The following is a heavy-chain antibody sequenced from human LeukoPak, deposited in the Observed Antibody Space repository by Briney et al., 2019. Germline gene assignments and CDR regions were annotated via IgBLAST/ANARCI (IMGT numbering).Heavy chain of an antibody. Sequence: PSETLSLTCTVYGGSISSYYWSWIRQPAGKGLEWIGRIYPSGSTNYNPSLKSRVTMSVDTSKNQFSLKLSSVTAADTAVYYFARARDYPYYYYYRDLWGKGTTVTISS. J-gene: IGHJ6*03. CDR3: ARARDYPYYYYYRDL. V-gene: IGHV4-4*07. CDR2: IYPSGST. CDR1: GGSISSYY. D-gene: IGHD3-16*01.